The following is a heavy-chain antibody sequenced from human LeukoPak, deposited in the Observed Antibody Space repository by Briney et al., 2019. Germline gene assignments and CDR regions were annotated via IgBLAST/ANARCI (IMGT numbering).Heavy chain of an antibody. J-gene: IGHJ4*02. CDR2: IYTSGST. V-gene: IGHV4-4*07. Sequence: SETLSLTCTVSGGSISGDHWSWIRQSAEKGLEWIGHIYTSGSTYYNPSLKSRVTMSIDTSKNQFSLKLSSVTAADTAVYYCARESPSDRDYWGQGTLVTVSS. CDR3: ARESPSDRDY. CDR1: GGSISGDH.